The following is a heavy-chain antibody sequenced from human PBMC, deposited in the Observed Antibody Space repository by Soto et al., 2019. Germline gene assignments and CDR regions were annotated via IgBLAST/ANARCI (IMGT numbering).Heavy chain of an antibody. CDR3: ASTSSGWAPDY. CDR2: ISAYNGNT. J-gene: IGHJ4*02. CDR1: GYTFTSYG. D-gene: IGHD6-19*01. V-gene: IGHV1-18*01. Sequence: ASVKVSCKASGYTFTSYGISWVRQAPGQGLEWMGWISAYNGNTNYAQKLQGRVTMTTDTSTSTAYMERRSVRSVDTAVYYCASTSSGWAPDYWGQGTLVTVSS.